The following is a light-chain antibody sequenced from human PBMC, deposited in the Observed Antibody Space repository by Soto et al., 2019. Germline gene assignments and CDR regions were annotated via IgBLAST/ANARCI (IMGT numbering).Light chain of an antibody. V-gene: IGLV1-51*02. CDR3: GMWDFSLNVRV. Sequence: QSVLTQPPSVSAAPGQKVTISCSGRNSNIGDNYFSWYQHVPGTAPEVLIYEDNMRPSGIPDRFSASKSGTLAALDITGLQAGDEADYYCGMWDFSLNVRVFGGGTKLTVL. CDR1: NSNIGDNY. CDR2: EDN. J-gene: IGLJ3*02.